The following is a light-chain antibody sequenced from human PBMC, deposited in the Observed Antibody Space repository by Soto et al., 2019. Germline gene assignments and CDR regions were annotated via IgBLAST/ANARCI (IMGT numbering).Light chain of an antibody. V-gene: IGLV2-8*01. CDR3: SSYAGSNNWV. CDR1: SSDVGDYNY. CDR2: EVI. J-gene: IGLJ3*02. Sequence: QSALTQPPSASGSPGQSVTISCTGTSSDVGDYNYVSWYQQHPGTAPKLMIYEVIKRPSGVSDRFSGSKSGNTASLTVSGLQTEDEADYYCSSYAGSNNWVFGGGTKLTVL.